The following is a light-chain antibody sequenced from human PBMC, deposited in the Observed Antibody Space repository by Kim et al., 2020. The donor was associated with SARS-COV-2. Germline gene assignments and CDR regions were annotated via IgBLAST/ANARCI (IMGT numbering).Light chain of an antibody. V-gene: IGKV1-8*01. Sequence: ASTGDRVTITCRASQGISSYLAWYQQKPGKAPKLLIYAASTLQSGVPSRFSGSGSGTDFTLTISSLQSEDFATYYCQQYYSYPPAFGQGTRLEIK. CDR2: AAS. CDR3: QQYYSYPPA. CDR1: QGISSY. J-gene: IGKJ5*01.